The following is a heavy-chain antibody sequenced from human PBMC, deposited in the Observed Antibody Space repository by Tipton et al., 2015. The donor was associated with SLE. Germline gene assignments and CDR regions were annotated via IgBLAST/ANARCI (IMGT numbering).Heavy chain of an antibody. J-gene: IGHJ5*02. V-gene: IGHV4-59*08. Sequence: TLSLTCTVSGGSITNHYWNWIRQPPGKGLEWIGYIHYSGTTHDNPSLKSRVTMSVDMSKNQFSLTLMSVTAADTAVYFCARHRSGSSWLDPWGQGTLVTVAS. CDR2: IHYSGTT. D-gene: IGHD1-26*01. CDR1: GGSITNHY. CDR3: ARHRSGSSWLDP.